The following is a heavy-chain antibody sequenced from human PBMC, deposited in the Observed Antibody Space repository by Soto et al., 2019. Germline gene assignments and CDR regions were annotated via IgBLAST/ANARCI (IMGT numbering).Heavy chain of an antibody. CDR2: ISESGHHT. D-gene: IGHD3-16*02. CDR1: GFPSSTYA. CDR3: TKSDGCGGGACYTGTYYYFDV. V-gene: IGHV3-23*01. J-gene: IGHJ2*01. Sequence: DVHLLESGGGLVEPGGSLTLSCAASGFPSSTYALNWVRQAPGKGPEWVSTISESGHHTHYADSVKGRFTISRDKSKNTLSLQMTSLRVDDTAIYYCTKSDGCGGGACYTGTYYYFDVWGRGTLVTVSS.